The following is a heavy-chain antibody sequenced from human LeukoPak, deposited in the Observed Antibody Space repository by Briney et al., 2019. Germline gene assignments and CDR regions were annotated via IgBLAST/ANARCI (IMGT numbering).Heavy chain of an antibody. V-gene: IGHV3-23*01. CDR2: IRGGGGRT. D-gene: IGHD1-26*01. Sequence: GGSLRLSCAASGFTFSNYAMSWVRQAPGKGLEWVSAIRGGGGRTYYADSVKGRFTISRDNSKNTLYLQMNSLRAEDTAVYYCAKDLRWALLPYYFDYWGQGTLVTVSS. CDR3: AKDLRWALLPYYFDY. J-gene: IGHJ4*02. CDR1: GFTFSNYA.